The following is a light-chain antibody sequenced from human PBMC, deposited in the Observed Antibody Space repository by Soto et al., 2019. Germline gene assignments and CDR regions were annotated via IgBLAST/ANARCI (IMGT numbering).Light chain of an antibody. J-gene: IGKJ5*01. V-gene: IGKV3D-20*02. Sequence: EIVLTQSPGTLSLSPGERGTLSCRASQSVSSSYLAWYQQKPGLAPRLLIYDASSRATGIPDRFSGSGSGTEFTLTISSLEPEDFAVYYCQQRSNWPPITFGQGTRLEIK. CDR3: QQRSNWPPIT. CDR2: DAS. CDR1: QSVSSSY.